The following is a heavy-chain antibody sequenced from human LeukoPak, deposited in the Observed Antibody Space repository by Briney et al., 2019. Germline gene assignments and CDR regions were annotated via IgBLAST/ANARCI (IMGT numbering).Heavy chain of an antibody. Sequence: GGSLRLSCAASGFTLSSYGMHWVRQAPDKGLEWVALISSYGSNEYYADSVKGRFTISRDNSKNTLYLQMNSLRVEDTAVYYCAKDMGDIYMLSGDWGQGTLVTLSS. J-gene: IGHJ4*02. CDR1: GFTLSSYG. D-gene: IGHD3-16*01. V-gene: IGHV3-30*18. CDR2: ISSYGSNE. CDR3: AKDMGDIYMLSGD.